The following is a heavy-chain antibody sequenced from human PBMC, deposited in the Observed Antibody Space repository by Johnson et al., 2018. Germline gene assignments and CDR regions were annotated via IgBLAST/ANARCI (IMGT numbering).Heavy chain of an antibody. Sequence: QVQLVESGAEVKTPGSSLKVSCMASGDIFSSLALNWVRQAPGQGLEWMGGIIPLFGTTNSAQNFQGRVTFIADKSSGTAYMVLRRLRSEDTAVYYCARSTIMTTTFDSWGLGTQVIVSS. V-gene: IGHV1-69*06. CDR2: IIPLFGTT. CDR3: ARSTIMTTTFDS. J-gene: IGHJ4*02. D-gene: IGHD1-1*01. CDR1: GDIFSSLA.